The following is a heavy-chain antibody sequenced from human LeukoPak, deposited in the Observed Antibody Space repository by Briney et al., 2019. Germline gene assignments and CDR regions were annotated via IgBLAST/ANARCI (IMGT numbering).Heavy chain of an antibody. D-gene: IGHD5-18*01. V-gene: IGHV3-9*01. CDR1: GFTFDDYA. J-gene: IGHJ4*02. Sequence: PGRSLRLSCAASGFTFDDYAMHWVRQTPGKGLEWVSGISWNSGSIGYADSVKGRFTISRDNAKNSLYLQMNSLRAEDTALYYCASPYRGYSYGVAYWGQGTLVTVSS. CDR2: ISWNSGSI. CDR3: ASPYRGYSYGVAY.